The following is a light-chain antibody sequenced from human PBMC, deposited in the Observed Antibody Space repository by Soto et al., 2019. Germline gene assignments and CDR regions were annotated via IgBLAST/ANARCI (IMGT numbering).Light chain of an antibody. J-gene: IGKJ4*01. Sequence: VLTQSPGTLSLSPGERATLYCRASQTVRNNYLAWYQQKPGQAPWLLIYDASSRATGIPDRFSGGGSGTDFTHTISRLEPEDFAVYYCQQFSSYPLTFGGGTKVEIK. CDR2: DAS. CDR3: QQFSSYPLT. V-gene: IGKV3-20*01. CDR1: QTVRNNY.